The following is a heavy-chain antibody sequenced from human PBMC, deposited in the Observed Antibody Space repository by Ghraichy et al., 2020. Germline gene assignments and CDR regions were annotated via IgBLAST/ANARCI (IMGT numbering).Heavy chain of an antibody. CDR2: ISASDSSK. Sequence: LSLTCAASGFTFSDFAMSWVRQAPGKGLEWVSAISASDSSKYYADSVKGRFTISRDNSANTLYLQINSLRAEDTAVYYCAKDYRDYFDHWGQGTLVTVSS. J-gene: IGHJ4*02. V-gene: IGHV3-23*01. CDR3: AKDYRDYFDH. CDR1: GFTFSDFA. D-gene: IGHD2-15*01.